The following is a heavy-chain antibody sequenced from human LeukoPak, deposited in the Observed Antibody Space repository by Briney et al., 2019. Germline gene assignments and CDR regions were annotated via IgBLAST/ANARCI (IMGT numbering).Heavy chain of an antibody. Sequence: GASVTVSCKASGYTFTGYYMHWVRQAPGQGLEWMGRINPNSGGTNYAQKFQGRVTMTRDTSISTAYMELSRLRSDDTAVYYCARPIYDFWSGYYNYWGQGTLVTVSS. CDR3: ARPIYDFWSGYYNY. CDR1: GYTFTGYY. D-gene: IGHD3-3*01. V-gene: IGHV1-2*06. J-gene: IGHJ4*02. CDR2: INPNSGGT.